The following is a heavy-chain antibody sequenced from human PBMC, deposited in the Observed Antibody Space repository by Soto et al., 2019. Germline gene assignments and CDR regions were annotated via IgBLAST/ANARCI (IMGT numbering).Heavy chain of an antibody. V-gene: IGHV3-30-3*01. CDR3: ARAYGSGSSYYYYGMDV. CDR1: GFTFSSYA. Sequence: QPGGSLRLSCAASGFTFSSYAMHWVRQAPGKGLEWVAVISYDGSNKYYADSVKGRFTISRDNSKNTLYLQMNSLRAEDTAVYYCARAYGSGSSYYYYGMDVWGQGTTVTVSS. CDR2: ISYDGSNK. D-gene: IGHD3-10*01. J-gene: IGHJ6*02.